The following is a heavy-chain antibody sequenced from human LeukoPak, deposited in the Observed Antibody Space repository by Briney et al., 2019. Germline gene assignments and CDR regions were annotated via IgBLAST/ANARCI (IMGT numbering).Heavy chain of an antibody. CDR1: GGSISSGTFY. D-gene: IGHD3-10*01. Sequence: SETLSLTCTVSGGSISSGTFYWSWIRQPAGMGLEWIGRIFTSGRTDYNPSLKSRVTISVDTSKNQFSLKLSPVTAADTAVYYCARRSGSLDAFDIWGQGTMVTVSS. V-gene: IGHV4-61*02. CDR2: IFTSGRT. CDR3: ARRSGSLDAFDI. J-gene: IGHJ3*02.